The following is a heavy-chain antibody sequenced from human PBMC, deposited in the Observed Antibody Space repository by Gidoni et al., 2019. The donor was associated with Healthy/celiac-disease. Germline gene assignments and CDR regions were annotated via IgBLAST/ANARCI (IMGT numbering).Heavy chain of an antibody. D-gene: IGHD2-21*02. J-gene: IGHJ2*01. CDR1: GFTFSRSS. CDR2: ISSSSSYI. Sequence: EVQLVESGGGLVKPGGSLRLSCAASGFTFSRSSMNWVRQAPGKGLEWVSSISSSSSYIYYADSVKGRFTISRDNAKNSLYLQMNSLRAEDTAVYYCARAQTLAYCGGDCYSIYWYFDLWGRGTLVTVSS. CDR3: ARAQTLAYCGGDCYSIYWYFDL. V-gene: IGHV3-21*01.